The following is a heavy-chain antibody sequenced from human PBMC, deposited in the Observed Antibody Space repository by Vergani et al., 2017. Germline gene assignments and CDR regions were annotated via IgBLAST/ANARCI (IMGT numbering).Heavy chain of an antibody. Sequence: QVQLQESGPGLVKPSGTLSLTCAVSGGSISSSNWWSWVRQAPGKGLEWVSYISSSSSYTNYADSVKGRFTISRDNAKNSLYLQMNSLRAEDTAVYYCARVAVVGPYHAFDIWGQGTMVTVSS. CDR1: GGSISSSN. D-gene: IGHD1-26*01. CDR2: ISSSSSYT. V-gene: IGHV3-11*05. J-gene: IGHJ3*02. CDR3: ARVAVVGPYHAFDI.